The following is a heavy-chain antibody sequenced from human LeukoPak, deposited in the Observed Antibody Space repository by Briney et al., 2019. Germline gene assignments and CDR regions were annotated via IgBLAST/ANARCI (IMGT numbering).Heavy chain of an antibody. J-gene: IGHJ4*02. CDR2: INPNSGGT. D-gene: IGHD2-8*01. CDR3: ARVEYCTKGVCINFDL. Sequence: ASVKVSCKASGYTFTGPYIHWMRQAPGQGLEWMGWINPNSGGTKYAQKFQGRVTVTRDTSTSTAYMELSGLRADDTAAYYCARVEYCTKGVCINFDLGGQGTLVTVS. CDR1: GYTFTGPY. V-gene: IGHV1-2*02.